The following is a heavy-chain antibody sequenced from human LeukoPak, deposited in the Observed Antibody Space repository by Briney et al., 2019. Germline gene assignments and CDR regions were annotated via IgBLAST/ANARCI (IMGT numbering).Heavy chain of an antibody. CDR1: GFTFGSYW. CDR2: IKQDGSEK. Sequence: GGSLRLXWAASGFTFGSYWTRWVRQAPGKGLGWVANIKQDGSEKSYVDSEKGRFTVSRDNTKNSLYVQMNSLRGEDMAVYYCASTYDSSGQPPAYWGQGTLVTVSS. CDR3: ASTYDSSGQPPAY. D-gene: IGHD3-22*01. V-gene: IGHV3-7*01. J-gene: IGHJ4*02.